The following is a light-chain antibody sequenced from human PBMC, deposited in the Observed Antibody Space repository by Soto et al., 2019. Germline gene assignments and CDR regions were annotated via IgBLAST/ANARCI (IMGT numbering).Light chain of an antibody. V-gene: IGKV1-33*01. CDR1: QDISNY. CDR2: DAS. J-gene: IGKJ5*01. CDR3: QQYEDFPHT. Sequence: DIEMTQSPSSLSASVGDRVTITCQASQDISNYLNWYQQKTGRAPKLLIYDASSLESGVSSRFSGSGSGTHFTFTISSLQPDDIATYYCQQYEDFPHTFGQGTRLDIK.